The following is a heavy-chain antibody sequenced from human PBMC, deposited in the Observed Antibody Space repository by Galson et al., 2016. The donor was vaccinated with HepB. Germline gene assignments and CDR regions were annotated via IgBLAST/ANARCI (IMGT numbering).Heavy chain of an antibody. CDR1: GGSISSGDYH. CDR2: IDNSGNT. V-gene: IGHV4-30-4*01. D-gene: IGHD2-2*01. CDR3: ARRSQDIVLVPAAAFFDL. J-gene: IGHJ2*01. Sequence: TLSLTCSVSGGSISSGDYHWSWVRQPPGKGLEWIGYIDNSGNTYYNPSVKSRLTISKDTSKDQFSLRLTSVTAADTAVYYCARRSQDIVLVPAAAFFDLWGRGTLVTVSS.